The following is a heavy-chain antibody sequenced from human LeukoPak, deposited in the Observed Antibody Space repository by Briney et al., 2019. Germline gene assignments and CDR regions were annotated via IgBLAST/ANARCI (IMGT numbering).Heavy chain of an antibody. D-gene: IGHD6-19*01. J-gene: IGHJ2*01. Sequence: GGSLRLSCAASGFTFNNYIMNWVRQAPGKGLEWVSTIVGSGDTTYYADSVKGRFTVSRDNSKNTLYLQMNGLRVGDTAVYYCAKGRSAGYWYFDLWGRGTLVTVSS. V-gene: IGHV3-23*01. CDR3: AKGRSAGYWYFDL. CDR2: IVGSGDTT. CDR1: GFTFNNYI.